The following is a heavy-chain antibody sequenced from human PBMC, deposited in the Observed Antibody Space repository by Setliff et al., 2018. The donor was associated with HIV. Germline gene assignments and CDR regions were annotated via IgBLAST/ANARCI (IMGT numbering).Heavy chain of an antibody. D-gene: IGHD6-25*01. J-gene: IGHJ5*02. Sequence: GGSLRLSCETSGFTFSYYAVHWIRQAPGKGLEWVAVIRSDGSNRDYADSVKGRFAISRDNSKNTLYLQMDNLRAEDTAVYYCARDFQGLQAGWFGPWGQGVQVTVSS. CDR2: IRSDGSNR. V-gene: IGHV3-33*01. CDR3: ARDFQGLQAGWFGP. CDR1: GFTFSYYA.